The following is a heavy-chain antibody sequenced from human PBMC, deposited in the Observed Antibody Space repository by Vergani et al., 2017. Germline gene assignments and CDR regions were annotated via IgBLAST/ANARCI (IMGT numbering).Heavy chain of an antibody. V-gene: IGHV1-69*02. CDR2: IIPILGIA. CDR3: ASPARYYGDYYYYGMDV. Sequence: QVQLVQSGAEVKKPGSSVTVSCKASGGTFSSYTISWVRQAPGQGLEWMGRIIPILGIANYAQKFQGRVTITADKSTSTAYMELSSLRSEDTAVYYCASPARYYGDYYYYGMDVWGQGTTVTVSS. D-gene: IGHD4-17*01. CDR1: GGTFSSYT. J-gene: IGHJ6*02.